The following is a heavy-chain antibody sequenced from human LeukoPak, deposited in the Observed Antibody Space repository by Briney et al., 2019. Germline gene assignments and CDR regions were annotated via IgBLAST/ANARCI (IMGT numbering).Heavy chain of an antibody. CDR3: ARHRRYGDPDNWFDP. Sequence: PSETLSLTCTVSGGSISSSSYYWGWIRQPPGKGLEWIGSIYYSGSTYYNPSLKSRVTISVDTSKNQFSLKLSSVTAADTAVYYCARHRRYGDPDNWFDPWGQGTLVTVSS. J-gene: IGHJ5*02. CDR1: GGSISSSSYY. V-gene: IGHV4-39*01. D-gene: IGHD4-17*01. CDR2: IYYSGST.